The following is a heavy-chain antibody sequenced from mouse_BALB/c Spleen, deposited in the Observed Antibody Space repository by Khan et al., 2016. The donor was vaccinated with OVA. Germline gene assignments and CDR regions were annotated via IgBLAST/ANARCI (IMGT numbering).Heavy chain of an antibody. CDR1: GYIFTTYW. J-gene: IGHJ2*01. D-gene: IGHD3-2*02. V-gene: IGHV1-76*01. Sequence: QVQLKESGAELVRPGTSVKLSCKTSGYIFTTYWIHWVKQRSGQGLEWIARIYPGTDNAYYNEKLKDRSTLTADNSSSTAYMQLSSLKSEDSAVYFCAREEALYYFDYWGQGTTLTGSS. CDR2: IYPGTDNA. CDR3: AREEALYYFDY.